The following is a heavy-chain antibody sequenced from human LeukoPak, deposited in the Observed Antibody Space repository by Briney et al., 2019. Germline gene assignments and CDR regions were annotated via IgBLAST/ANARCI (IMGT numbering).Heavy chain of an antibody. V-gene: IGHV3-23*01. D-gene: IGHD3-10*01. CDR3: ARSIYGSGSYYAFDI. CDR2: ISGSGGGT. J-gene: IGHJ3*02. Sequence: PGGSLRLSCAASGXTFSSYAMSWVRQAPGNGQEWVSAISGSGGGTYYADSVKGRFTISRDNSKNTLSLQMNSLRAEDTAVFYCARSIYGSGSYYAFDIWGQGTMVTVSS. CDR1: GXTFSSYA.